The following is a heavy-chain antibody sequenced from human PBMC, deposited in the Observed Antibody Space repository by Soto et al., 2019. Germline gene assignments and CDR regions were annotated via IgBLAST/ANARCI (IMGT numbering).Heavy chain of an antibody. J-gene: IGHJ4*02. V-gene: IGHV1-69*01. D-gene: IGHD6-13*01. CDR1: GGTFSSYA. CDR3: ARGEAGEQQLFFFFDY. CDR2: IIPIFGTA. Sequence: QVQLVQSGAEVKKPGSSVKVSCKASGGTFSSYAISWVRQAPGQGLEWMGGIIPIFGTANYAQKFQGRVTITADESTSTAYRELSSLTSEDTAVYYCARGEAGEQQLFFFFDYWGQGTLVTVSS.